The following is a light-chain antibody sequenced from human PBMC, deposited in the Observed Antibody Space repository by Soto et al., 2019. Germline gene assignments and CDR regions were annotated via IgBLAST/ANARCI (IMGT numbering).Light chain of an antibody. CDR2: GAS. CDR1: QDVGTY. V-gene: IGKV3D-11*01. CDR3: QQGGNWPVT. J-gene: IGKJ5*01. Sequence: VLTQSPVSLSLSPGERATLSCMASQDVGTYVAWYQVRGGQAPRLLISGASKRGTGIPDSINGCGSGTDFTLTINSLKSEDSGIYFCQQGGNWPVTFGQGTRVEIK.